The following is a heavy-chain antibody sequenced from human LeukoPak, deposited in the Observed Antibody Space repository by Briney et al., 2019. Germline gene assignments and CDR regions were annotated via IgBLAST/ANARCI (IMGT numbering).Heavy chain of an antibody. V-gene: IGHV3-33*01. J-gene: IGHJ4*02. D-gene: IGHD5-18*01. CDR2: IWYDGSNK. CDR3: ARDEDKAMVIGY. CDR1: GFTFSSYG. Sequence: GGSLRLSCAASGFTFSSYGMHWVRQAPGKGLEWVAVIWYDGSNKYYADSVKGRFTISRDNSKNTLYLQMNSLRAEDTAVYYCARDEDKAMVIGYWGQGTLVTVSS.